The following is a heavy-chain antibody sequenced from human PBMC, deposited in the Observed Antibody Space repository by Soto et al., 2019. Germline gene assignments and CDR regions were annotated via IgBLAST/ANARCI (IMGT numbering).Heavy chain of an antibody. D-gene: IGHD3-10*01. V-gene: IGHV3-30*18. CDR1: GFTFSSYG. J-gene: IGHJ6*02. Sequence: VQLVESGGGVVQPGRSLRLSCAASGFTFSSYGMHWVRQAPGKGLEWVAVISYDGSNKYYADSVKGRFTISRDNSKNTLYLQMNSLRAEDTAVYYCAKDPRITMVRGVIVHYYYYGMDVWGQGTTVTVSS. CDR3: AKDPRITMVRGVIVHYYYYGMDV. CDR2: ISYDGSNK.